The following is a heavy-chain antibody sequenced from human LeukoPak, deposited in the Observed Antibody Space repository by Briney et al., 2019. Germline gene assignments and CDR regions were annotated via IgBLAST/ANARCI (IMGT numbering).Heavy chain of an antibody. Sequence: SETLSLTCTVWGGSISSYYWSWIRQPPGKGLEWIGYIYYSGSTNYNPSLKSRVTISVDTSKNQFSLKLSSVTAAYTAVYYCAREPRSYYYGRGEGFFDYWGQGTLVTVSS. D-gene: IGHD3-10*01. J-gene: IGHJ4*02. CDR3: AREPRSYYYGRGEGFFDY. CDR2: IYYSGST. V-gene: IGHV4-59*01. CDR1: GGSISSYY.